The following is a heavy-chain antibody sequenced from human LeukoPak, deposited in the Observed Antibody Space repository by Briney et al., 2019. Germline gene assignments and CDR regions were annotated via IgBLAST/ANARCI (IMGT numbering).Heavy chain of an antibody. D-gene: IGHD6-13*01. CDR1: GLTFSSYS. CDR3: AKDAAGPEY. CDR2: ISASGGDT. J-gene: IGHJ4*02. Sequence: GGSRRLSCVVSGLTFSSYSMRWVRQAPGKGLDWVSGISASGGDTWYPDSVKGRFTISRDNSKNTLFLQMSSLRVEDTAMYYCAKDAAGPEYWGQGTLVTVSS. V-gene: IGHV3-23*01.